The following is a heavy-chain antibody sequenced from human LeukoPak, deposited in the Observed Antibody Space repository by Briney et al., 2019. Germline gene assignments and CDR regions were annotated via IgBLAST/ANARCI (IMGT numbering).Heavy chain of an antibody. Sequence: SSETLSLTCTVSGGSISSYYWSWIRQPAGKGLEWIGRISTSGSTNYNPSLKSRVTMSVDTSNNQFSPKLSSVTAADTAVYYCARVSHYYDSSGYYCVLAFDIWGQGTMVTVSS. V-gene: IGHV4-4*07. D-gene: IGHD3-22*01. CDR3: ARVSHYYDSSGYYCVLAFDI. J-gene: IGHJ3*02. CDR2: ISTSGST. CDR1: GGSISSYY.